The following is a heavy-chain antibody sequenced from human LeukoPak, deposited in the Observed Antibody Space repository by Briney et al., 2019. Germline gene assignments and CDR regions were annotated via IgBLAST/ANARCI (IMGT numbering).Heavy chain of an antibody. Sequence: ASVEVSCKASGYTFIAYYMHWVRQAPGQGPEWMGWINPDSGDTNYAQKFQGRVTMTRDTAINTAYMELSSLRSDDTAVYYCASALCSSSACYYSYGLDVWGQGTTVIVSS. CDR1: GYTFIAYY. CDR2: INPDSGDT. J-gene: IGHJ6*02. V-gene: IGHV1-2*02. D-gene: IGHD2-2*01. CDR3: ASALCSSSACYYSYGLDV.